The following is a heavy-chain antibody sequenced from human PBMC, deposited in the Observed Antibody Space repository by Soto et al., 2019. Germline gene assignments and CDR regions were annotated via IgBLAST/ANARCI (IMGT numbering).Heavy chain of an antibody. CDR1: GGSIRTYY. D-gene: IGHD3-10*01. V-gene: IGHV4-59*01. CDR2: IYFSGST. J-gene: IGHJ6*02. Sequence: QVQLQESGPGLVKPSETLSLTCDVSGGSIRTYYCGWIRQSPGKGLEWIGYIYFSGSTYYNPSLKSRVTMSVDTSKNQFSLNLRSVTAADTAVYYCARLSPGRRPLTMDVWGQGTTVTVSS. CDR3: ARLSPGRRPLTMDV.